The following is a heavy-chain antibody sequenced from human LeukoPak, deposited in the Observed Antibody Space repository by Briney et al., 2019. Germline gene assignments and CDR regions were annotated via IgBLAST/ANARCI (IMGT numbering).Heavy chain of an antibody. CDR2: IWYDGSNK. V-gene: IGHV3-33*01. Sequence: PGGSLRLSCAASGFTFSSYGMHWVRQAPGKGLEWVAVIWYDGSNKYYADSVKGRFTISRDNSKSTLYLQMNSLRAEDTAVYYCARGMCSSTSCYPNDYWGQGTLVTVSS. CDR3: ARGMCSSTSCYPNDY. D-gene: IGHD2-2*01. CDR1: GFTFSSYG. J-gene: IGHJ4*02.